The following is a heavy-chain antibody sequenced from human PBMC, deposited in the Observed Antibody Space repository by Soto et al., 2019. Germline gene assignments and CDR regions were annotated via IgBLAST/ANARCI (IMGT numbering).Heavy chain of an antibody. CDR2: MNPNRGNT. CDR3: ARCLIYCSSGSCYSRNWFDP. CDR1: GYTFTSYD. Sequence: ASVKVSCKASGYTFTSYDINWVRQATGQGLAWMGWMNPNRGNTGYAQKFQGRVTMTRNTSISTAYMELSSLRTEDTAVYSCARCLIYCSSGSCYSRNWFDPWGQGTLVTVSS. J-gene: IGHJ5*02. V-gene: IGHV1-8*01. D-gene: IGHD2-15*01.